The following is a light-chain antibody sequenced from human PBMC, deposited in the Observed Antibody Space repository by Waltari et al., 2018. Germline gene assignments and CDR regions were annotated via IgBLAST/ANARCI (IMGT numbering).Light chain of an antibody. J-gene: IGKJ1*01. Sequence: IVLTQSPGTLSLSPGERATLPCRASPLVSIYLAWYQQKPGQAPRLLIYHTSTRATGIPDRFSGSGSGTDFSLTISGLEPEDFAVYYCQHYKNLPVSFGQGTRVEIK. CDR1: PLVSIY. CDR2: HTS. CDR3: QHYKNLPVS. V-gene: IGKV3-20*01.